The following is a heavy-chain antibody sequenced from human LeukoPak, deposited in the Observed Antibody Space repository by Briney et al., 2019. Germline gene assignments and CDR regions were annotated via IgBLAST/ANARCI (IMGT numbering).Heavy chain of an antibody. Sequence: SETLSLTCTVSGGSINSGDFYWTWIRQHPGKGLEWIGYIDYSGSTHYNPSLKSRLSISIDTSTNQFSLKLSSVTAADTAVYYCARAGLFSVRSGSYSYNWFDPWGQGTLVTVSS. CDR2: IDYSGST. J-gene: IGHJ5*02. D-gene: IGHD3-10*01. CDR1: GGSINSGDFY. V-gene: IGHV4-31*03. CDR3: ARAGLFSVRSGSYSYNWFDP.